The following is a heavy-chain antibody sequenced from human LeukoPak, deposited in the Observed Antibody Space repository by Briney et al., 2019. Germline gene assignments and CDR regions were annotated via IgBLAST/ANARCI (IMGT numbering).Heavy chain of an antibody. CDR3: ARDRSGYDLRENYYYYYYMDV. D-gene: IGHD5-12*01. CDR1: GYTFTSYG. Sequence: ASVKVSCKASGYTFTSYGISWVRQAPGQGLEWMGWISAYNGNTNYAQKFQGRVTITADESTSTAYMELSSLRSEDTAVYYCARDRSGYDLRENYYYYYYMDVWGKGTTVTISS. J-gene: IGHJ6*03. CDR2: ISAYNGNT. V-gene: IGHV1-18*01.